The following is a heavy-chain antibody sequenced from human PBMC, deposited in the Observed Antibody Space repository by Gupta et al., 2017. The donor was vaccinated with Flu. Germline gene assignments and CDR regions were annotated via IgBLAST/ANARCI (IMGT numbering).Heavy chain of an antibody. CDR2: ISSSGSTI. J-gene: IGHJ5*02. V-gene: IGHV3-48*03. CDR3: AREYYDILTGYNNWFDP. Sequence: MNWVRQAPGKGLEWVSYISSSGSTIYYADSVKGRFTISRDNAKNSLYLQMSSLRAEDTAVYYCAREYYDILTGYNNWFDPWGQGTLVTVSS. D-gene: IGHD3-9*01.